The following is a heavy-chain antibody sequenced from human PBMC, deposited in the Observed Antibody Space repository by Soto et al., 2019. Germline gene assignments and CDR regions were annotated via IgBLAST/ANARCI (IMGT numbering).Heavy chain of an antibody. V-gene: IGHV4-4*02. CDR2: IYHVGST. J-gene: IGHJ5*02. Sequence: QVQLQESGPGLVQPSGTLSLTCAVSGGSISDSNWWSWVRQSPGKGLEWIGEIYHVGSTNYNPSRKSRISMSVDKSKSQFSLTLSSVTAADTAIYYCVESNLRGFGLGPWGQGTLVTVSS. CDR1: GGSISDSNW. D-gene: IGHD1-1*01. CDR3: VESNLRGFGLGP.